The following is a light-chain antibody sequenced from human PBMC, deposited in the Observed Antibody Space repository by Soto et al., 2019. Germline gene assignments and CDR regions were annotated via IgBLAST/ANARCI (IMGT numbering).Light chain of an antibody. Sequence: EIVLTQSPGTLSLSPGERATLSCRASQSVSSSYLAWYQQKPGQAPRPLIYGASSRAIGIPDRFSGSGSGTDFTITISRLEPEEFAGYYCQQYGSSPWTFGQGTKVEIK. CDR3: QQYGSSPWT. J-gene: IGKJ1*01. CDR2: GAS. CDR1: QSVSSSY. V-gene: IGKV3-20*01.